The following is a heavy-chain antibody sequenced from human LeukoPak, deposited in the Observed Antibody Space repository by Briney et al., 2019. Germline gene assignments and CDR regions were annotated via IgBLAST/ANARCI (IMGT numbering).Heavy chain of an antibody. Sequence: GGSLRLSCAASGFTFSTYGMHWVRQAPGKGLEWVANIKQDGSEKYYVDSVKGRFTISRDNAKNSLYLQMNSLRAEDTAVYYCARDFSSSGWYGFDYWGQGTRVPVSS. CDR2: IKQDGSEK. CDR3: ARDFSSSGWYGFDY. V-gene: IGHV3-7*01. CDR1: GFTFSTYG. J-gene: IGHJ4*02. D-gene: IGHD6-19*01.